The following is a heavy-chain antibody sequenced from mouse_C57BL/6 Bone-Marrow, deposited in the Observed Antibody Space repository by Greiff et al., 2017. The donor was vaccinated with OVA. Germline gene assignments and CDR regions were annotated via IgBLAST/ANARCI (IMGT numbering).Heavy chain of an antibody. CDR2: IHPNSGST. D-gene: IGHD3-2*02. CDR3: ATLDSSGYWFAY. V-gene: IGHV1-64*01. J-gene: IGHJ3*01. Sequence: QVQLKESGAELAKPGASVKLSCKASGYTFTSYWMHWVKQRPGQGLEWIGMIHPNSGSTNYNEKFKSKATLTVDKSSSTAYMQLSSLTSEDSAVYYCATLDSSGYWFAYWGQGTLVTVSA. CDR1: GYTFTSYW.